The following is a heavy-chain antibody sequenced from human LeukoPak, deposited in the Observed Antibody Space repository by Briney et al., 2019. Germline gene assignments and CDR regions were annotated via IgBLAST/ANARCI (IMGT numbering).Heavy chain of an antibody. V-gene: IGHV3-11*06. CDR3: ARDLGY. J-gene: IGHJ4*02. CDR2: ISSSSSYT. CDR1: GFTFSDYY. D-gene: IGHD3-16*01. Sequence: GGSLRLSCAASGFTFSDYYMSRIRQAPGKGLEWVSYISSSSSYTNYADSVKGRFTISRDNAKNSLYLQMNSLRAEDTAVYYCARDLGYWGQGTLVTVSS.